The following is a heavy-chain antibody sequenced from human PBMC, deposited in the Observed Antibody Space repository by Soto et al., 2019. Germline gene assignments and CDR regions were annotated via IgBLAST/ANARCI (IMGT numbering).Heavy chain of an antibody. Sequence: PSETLSLTCTVSGGSVSSGTYYWSWIWHSPGKGLEWIGYIYYSGSTNYNPSLKSRVTISVDTSKNQFSLKLSSVTAADTAVYYCARGAAYLDWIYDSWGQGTLVTVSS. CDR2: IYYSGST. J-gene: IGHJ5*01. CDR3: ARGAAYLDWIYDS. D-gene: IGHD3-9*01. CDR1: GGSVSSGTYY. V-gene: IGHV4-61*01.